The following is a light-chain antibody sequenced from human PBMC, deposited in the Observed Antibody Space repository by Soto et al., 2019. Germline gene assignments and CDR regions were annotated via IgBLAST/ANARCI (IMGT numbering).Light chain of an antibody. CDR1: QSVMYSNNKNY. CDR3: QQYGSSPRRLT. CDR2: WAS. J-gene: IGKJ4*01. Sequence: DIVLTQSPDSLAVSPGERATINCESSQSVMYSNNKNYISWFQQKPGQSPQLLIFWASMRESGVPDRFSGSGSGTNFTLTISGLQAEDVAIYYCQQYGSSPRRLTFGGGTKVEIK. V-gene: IGKV4-1*01.